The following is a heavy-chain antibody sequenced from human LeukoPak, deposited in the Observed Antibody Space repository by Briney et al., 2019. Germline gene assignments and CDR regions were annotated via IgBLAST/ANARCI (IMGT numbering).Heavy chain of an antibody. J-gene: IGHJ4*02. V-gene: IGHV3-48*04. D-gene: IGHD4-17*01. Sequence: GGSLRLSCAASGFTFSTYSMNWVRQAPGKGLEWVSYISSSSSTTYYADSVKGRFTISRDNAKNSLYLQMNSLRAEDTAVYYCARALSTVMGISDYWGQGTLVTVSS. CDR2: ISSSSSTT. CDR1: GFTFSTYS. CDR3: ARALSTVMGISDY.